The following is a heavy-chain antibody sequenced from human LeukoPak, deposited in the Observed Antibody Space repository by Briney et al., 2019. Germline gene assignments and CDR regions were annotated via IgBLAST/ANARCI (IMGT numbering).Heavy chain of an antibody. D-gene: IGHD2-15*01. J-gene: IGHJ2*01. CDR2: IYYSGST. CDR1: GGSISSGSYY. V-gene: IGHV4-39*01. Sequence: SETLSLTCTVSGGSISSGSYYWGWIRQPPGKGLEWIGSIYYSGSTYYNPSLKSRVTISVDTSKNQFSLKLSSVTAADTAVYYCARYEISASPYFDLWGRGTLVTVSS. CDR3: ARYEISASPYFDL.